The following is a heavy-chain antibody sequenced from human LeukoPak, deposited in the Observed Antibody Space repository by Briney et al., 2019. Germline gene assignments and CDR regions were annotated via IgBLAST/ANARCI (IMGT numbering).Heavy chain of an antibody. J-gene: IGHJ3*02. CDR2: IYSGGST. D-gene: IGHD3-16*01. CDR1: GFTVSSNY. CDR3: ARAGYYESYAFDI. Sequence: GGSLRLSCAAPGFTVSSNYMTWVRQAPGKGLGWVSVIYSGGSTYYADSVKGRLTISRDNSKNTLYLQMNSLRVEDTAVYYCARAGYYESYAFDIWGHGTMVTVSS. V-gene: IGHV3-66*01.